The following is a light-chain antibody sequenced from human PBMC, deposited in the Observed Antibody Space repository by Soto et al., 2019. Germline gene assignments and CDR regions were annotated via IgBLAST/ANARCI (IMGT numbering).Light chain of an antibody. CDR1: QSVRNDF. CDR2: GAS. J-gene: IGKJ1*01. CDR3: QQYGSSPPRT. Sequence: EIVLTQSPGILSLSPGERATLSCRASQSVRNDFLDWYQQKPGQAPRLLIYGASTRATDVPDRFSGSRSGADFTLSIGRLEPEDFAVYYCQQYGSSPPRTFGQGTKVEMK. V-gene: IGKV3-20*01.